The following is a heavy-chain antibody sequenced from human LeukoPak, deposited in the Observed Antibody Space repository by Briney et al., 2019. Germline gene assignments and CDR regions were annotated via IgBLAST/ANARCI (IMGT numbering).Heavy chain of an antibody. CDR1: GGTFSSYA. D-gene: IGHD1-20*01. J-gene: IGHJ4*02. Sequence: ASVKVSCKASGGTFSSYAISWVRQAPGQGLEWMGGIIPTFGTANYAQKFQGRVTITADKSTSTAYMELSSLRSEDTAVYYCAREGEGITGNYFDYWGQGTLVTVSS. CDR2: IIPTFGTA. CDR3: AREGEGITGNYFDY. V-gene: IGHV1-69*06.